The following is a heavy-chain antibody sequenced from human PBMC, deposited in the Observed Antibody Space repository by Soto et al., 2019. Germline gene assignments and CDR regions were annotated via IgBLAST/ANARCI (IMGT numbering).Heavy chain of an antibody. CDR2: ISGSGFKK. CDR3: AKNQGVELVPLATVDWYDP. CDR1: GFIFENFG. V-gene: IGHV3-23*01. D-gene: IGHD1-26*01. Sequence: GGSLRLSCAASGFIFENFGMSWVRQAPGKGLEWISSISGSGFKKYYADSVKGRFTISRDNSKSTVYLELNNLSAEDTAVYHCAKNQGVELVPLATVDWYDPWGQGSVVTVSS. J-gene: IGHJ5*02.